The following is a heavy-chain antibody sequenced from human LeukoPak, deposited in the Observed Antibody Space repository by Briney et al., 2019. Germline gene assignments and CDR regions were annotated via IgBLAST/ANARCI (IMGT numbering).Heavy chain of an antibody. CDR1: GFTFSSYA. Sequence: TGGSLRLSCAASGFTFSSYAMSWVRQAPGKGLEWVSAISGSGGSTYYADSVKARFTISRDNSKNTVYLQMNNLRVEDTAIYYCARDYNGGFWGQGTLVTVSS. CDR3: ARDYNGGF. V-gene: IGHV3-23*01. J-gene: IGHJ4*02. CDR2: ISGSGGST. D-gene: IGHD3-10*01.